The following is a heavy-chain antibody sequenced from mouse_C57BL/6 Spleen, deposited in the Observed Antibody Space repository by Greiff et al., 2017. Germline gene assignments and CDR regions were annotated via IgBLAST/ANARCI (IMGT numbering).Heavy chain of an antibody. CDR3: ARPITTVEWGFAY. D-gene: IGHD1-1*01. CDR2: ISSGSSTI. V-gene: IGHV5-17*01. Sequence: VQLKESGGGLVKPGGSLKLSCAASGFTFSDYGMHWVRQAPEKGLEWVAYISSGSSTIYYADTVKGRFTISRDNAKNTLFLQMTSLRSEDTAMYYCARPITTVEWGFAYWGQGTLVTVSA. CDR1: GFTFSDYG. J-gene: IGHJ3*01.